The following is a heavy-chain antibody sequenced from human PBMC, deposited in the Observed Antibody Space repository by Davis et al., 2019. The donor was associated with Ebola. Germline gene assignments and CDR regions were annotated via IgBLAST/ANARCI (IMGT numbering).Heavy chain of an antibody. CDR2: IRYDGSNK. CDR1: GFTFSSYG. Sequence: PGGSLRLSCAASGFTFSSYGMHWVRQAPGKGLEWVAFIRYDGSNKYYADSVKGRFTISRDNSKNTLYLQMNSLRAEDTAVYYCAKWEYQLLYVWFDPWGQGTLVTVSS. D-gene: IGHD2-2*02. CDR3: AKWEYQLLYVWFDP. V-gene: IGHV3-30*02. J-gene: IGHJ5*02.